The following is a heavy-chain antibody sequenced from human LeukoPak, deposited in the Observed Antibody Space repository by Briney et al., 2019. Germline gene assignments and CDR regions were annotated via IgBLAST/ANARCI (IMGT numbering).Heavy chain of an antibody. V-gene: IGHV6-1*01. Sequence: SQTLSLTCAISGDSVSSNSAAWNWIRQSPSRGLEWLGRTYYRCKWYNDYAVSVKSRMTINPDTSKNQFSLQLNSVTPEDTAVYYCARELREYYGSGTYWYFDLWGRGTLVTVSS. CDR3: ARELREYYGSGTYWYFDL. CDR1: GDSVSSNSAA. J-gene: IGHJ2*01. D-gene: IGHD3-10*01. CDR2: TYYRCKWYN.